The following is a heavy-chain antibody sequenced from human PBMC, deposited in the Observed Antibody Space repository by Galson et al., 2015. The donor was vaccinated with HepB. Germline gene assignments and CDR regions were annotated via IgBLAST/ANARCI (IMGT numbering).Heavy chain of an antibody. CDR3: TTGVGDTAMGDAFDI. D-gene: IGHD5-18*01. Sequence: SLRLSCAASGFTFSNAWMSWVHQAPGKGLEWVGRIKSKTDGGTTDYAAPVKGRFTISRDDSKNTLYLQMNSLKTEDTAVYYCTTGVGDTAMGDAFDIWGQGTMVTVSS. V-gene: IGHV3-15*07. CDR2: IKSKTDGGTT. CDR1: GFTFSNAW. J-gene: IGHJ3*02.